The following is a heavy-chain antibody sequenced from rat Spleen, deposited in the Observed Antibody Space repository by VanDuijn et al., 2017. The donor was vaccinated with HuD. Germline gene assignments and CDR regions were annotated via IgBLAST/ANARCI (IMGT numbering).Heavy chain of an antibody. D-gene: IGHD4-3*01. CDR3: VSEAVGVDY. Sequence: EVKLVESGGGLVQPGRSLKLSCAASGFNFNDYWMGWVRQAPGKGLEWIGEINKDSSTIKYVPSLKDKLTISRDNAQNTLYLQMSKLGSEDTAIYYCVSEAVGVDYWGQGVMVTVSS. CDR2: INKDSSTI. J-gene: IGHJ2*01. V-gene: IGHV4-2*01. CDR1: GFNFNDYW.